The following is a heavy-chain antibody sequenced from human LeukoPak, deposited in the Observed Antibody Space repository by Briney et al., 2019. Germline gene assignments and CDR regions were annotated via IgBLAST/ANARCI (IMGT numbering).Heavy chain of an antibody. Sequence: GASVKVSCKASGYTFTGYYMHWVRQAPGQGLEWMGWINPNSGGTNYAQKFQGSVTMTRDTSISTAYMELSRLRSDDTAVYYCARGHYYDSSYYFDYWGQGTLVTVSS. CDR1: GYTFTGYY. V-gene: IGHV1-2*02. J-gene: IGHJ4*02. D-gene: IGHD3-22*01. CDR3: ARGHYYDSSYYFDY. CDR2: INPNSGGT.